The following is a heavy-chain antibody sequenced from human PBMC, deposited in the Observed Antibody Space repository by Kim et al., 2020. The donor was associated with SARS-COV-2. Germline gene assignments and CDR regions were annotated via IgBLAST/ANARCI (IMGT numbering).Heavy chain of an antibody. Sequence: TYYADSVKGRLTISRDNSKNTLYLQMNSLRAEDTAVYYCARVYTYGFDYWGQGTLVAVSS. J-gene: IGHJ4*02. D-gene: IGHD2-8*01. CDR3: ARVYTYGFDY. CDR2: T. V-gene: IGHV3-23*01.